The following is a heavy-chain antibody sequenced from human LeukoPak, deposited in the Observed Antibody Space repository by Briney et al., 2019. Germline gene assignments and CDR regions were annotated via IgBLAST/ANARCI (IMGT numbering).Heavy chain of an antibody. CDR2: INSDGSST. J-gene: IGHJ4*02. Sequence: GGALRLSCAASGFTFSSYWMHWVRHTPGKGLVWVSRINSDGSSTSYADSVKGRFTISRDNAKNTLYLQMNSVRAEDTAVYYCARGGLYSYGSFDYWGQGTLVTVSS. D-gene: IGHD5-18*01. CDR1: GFTFSSYW. CDR3: ARGGLYSYGSFDY. V-gene: IGHV3-74*01.